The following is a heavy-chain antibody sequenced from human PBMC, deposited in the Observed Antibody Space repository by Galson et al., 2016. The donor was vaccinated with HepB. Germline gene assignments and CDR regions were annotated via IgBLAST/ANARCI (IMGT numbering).Heavy chain of an antibody. D-gene: IGHD2-15*01. Sequence: SLRLSCAASGFTFSSYWMHWVRQAPGKGLVWVSRIKGDGTRPTYADSVKGRFTISRDNTRNTLYLQMDSLRADDTAVYYCARIGKYGDHIVDRHFDYWGQGTLVTVSA. CDR2: IKGDGTRP. CDR1: GFTFSSYW. V-gene: IGHV3-74*01. CDR3: ARIGKYGDHIVDRHFDY. J-gene: IGHJ4*02.